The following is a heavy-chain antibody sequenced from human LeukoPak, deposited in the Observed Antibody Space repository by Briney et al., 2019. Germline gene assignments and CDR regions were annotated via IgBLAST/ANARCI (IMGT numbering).Heavy chain of an antibody. V-gene: IGHV1-46*01. CDR2: INPSGGST. CDR1: GYTFISYY. Sequence: ASVKVSCKASGYTFISYYMHWVRQAPGQGLEWMGIINPSGGSTSYAQKFQGRVTMTRDTSTTTVYMDLSSLRSEGTAVYYCARVGYYASSGYYYGPFDNWGQGTLVTVSS. J-gene: IGHJ4*02. CDR3: ARVGYYASSGYYYGPFDN. D-gene: IGHD3-22*01.